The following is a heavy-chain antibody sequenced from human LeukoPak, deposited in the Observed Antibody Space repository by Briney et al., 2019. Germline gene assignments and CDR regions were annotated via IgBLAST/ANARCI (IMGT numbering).Heavy chain of an antibody. CDR1: GGSISSYY. D-gene: IGHD6-13*01. V-gene: IGHV4-59*01. Sequence: SETLSLTCTVSGGSISSYYWSWIRQPPGKGLEWIGYIYYSGSTNHNPSLKSRVTISVDTSKNQFSLKLSSVTAADTAVYYCAREDYSSSWYYFDYWGQGTLVTVSS. J-gene: IGHJ4*02. CDR2: IYYSGST. CDR3: AREDYSSSWYYFDY.